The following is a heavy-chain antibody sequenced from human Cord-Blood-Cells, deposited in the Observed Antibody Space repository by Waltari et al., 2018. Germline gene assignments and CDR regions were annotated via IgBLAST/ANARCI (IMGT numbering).Heavy chain of an antibody. Sequence: QVQLQQSGPGLVKPSQTLSLTFAISGDSVSSTSAAWNWIRQSPSKGLEWLGRTYYRSKWYNDYAVSVKSRITINPDTSKNQFSLQLNSVTPEDTAVYYCAREPDYRFTHYYYGMDVWGQGTTVTVSS. J-gene: IGHJ6*02. V-gene: IGHV6-1*01. CDR2: TYYRSKWYN. CDR3: AREPDYRFTHYYYGMDV. CDR1: GDSVSSTSAA. D-gene: IGHD4-4*01.